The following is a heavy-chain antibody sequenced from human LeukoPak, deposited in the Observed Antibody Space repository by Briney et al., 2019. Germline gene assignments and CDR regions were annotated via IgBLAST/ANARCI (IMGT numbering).Heavy chain of an antibody. J-gene: IGHJ4*02. CDR2: ISYDGSNK. Sequence: GGSLRLSCAASGFTFSSYAMHWVCQAPGKGLEWVAVISYDGSNKYYADSVKGRFTISRDNSKNTLYLQMNSLRAEDTAVYYCARDRVETPYYYGSGSYLVYWGQGTLVTVSS. V-gene: IGHV3-30*04. CDR1: GFTFSSYA. CDR3: ARDRVETPYYYGSGSYLVY. D-gene: IGHD3-10*01.